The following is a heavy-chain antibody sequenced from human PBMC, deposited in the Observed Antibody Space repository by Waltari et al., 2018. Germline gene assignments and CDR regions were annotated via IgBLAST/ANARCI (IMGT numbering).Heavy chain of an antibody. J-gene: IGHJ4*02. CDR1: GYSISSAYY. CDR2: ISGSSETT. Sequence: QVQLQESGPGLVKPSETLSLSCAVSGYSISSAYYWGWIRQPPGKGLEYIAYISGSSETTNYNPSLKSRVTLSKDTSKNQFSLKLSSVTAADTGVYYCARHNFWSGYYFDYWGQGVLVTVSS. D-gene: IGHD3-3*01. V-gene: IGHV4-38-2*01. CDR3: ARHNFWSGYYFDY.